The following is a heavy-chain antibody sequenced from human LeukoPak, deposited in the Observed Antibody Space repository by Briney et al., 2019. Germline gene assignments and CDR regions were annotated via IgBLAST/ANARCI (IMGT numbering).Heavy chain of an antibody. Sequence: ASVKISCKASGYTFTIYYIHWVRQAPGQGLEWMGMINPSGGSTSYAQKFQGRVTVTRDTSASTVYMELSSLTSEDTAVYYCARDLRSDSNWFDPWGQGTLVTVSS. CDR3: ARDLRSDSNWFDP. D-gene: IGHD1-26*01. CDR2: INPSGGST. CDR1: GYTFTIYY. J-gene: IGHJ5*02. V-gene: IGHV1-46*01.